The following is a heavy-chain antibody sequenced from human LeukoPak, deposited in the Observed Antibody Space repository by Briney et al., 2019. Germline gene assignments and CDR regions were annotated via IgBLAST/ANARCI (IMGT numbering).Heavy chain of an antibody. D-gene: IGHD3-10*01. Sequence: PGGSLRLSCAASGFSLSSYAMRWVRQAPGKGLEWVSAISGSGGSTDYADSVKGRFTISRENPKHTLYLQMNSLRAEDPAVYYWAKDYYGSGSSLFDCWGQGTLVTVSS. CDR3: AKDYYGSGSSLFDC. CDR2: ISGSGGST. V-gene: IGHV3-23*01. J-gene: IGHJ4*03. CDR1: GFSLSSYA.